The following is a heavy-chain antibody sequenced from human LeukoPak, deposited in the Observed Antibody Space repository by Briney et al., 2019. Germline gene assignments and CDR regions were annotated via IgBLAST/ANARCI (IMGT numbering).Heavy chain of an antibody. CDR3: ARKDYSSSWYGFDY. D-gene: IGHD6-13*01. CDR2: IYYSGST. J-gene: IGHJ4*02. CDR1: GGFISSYY. Sequence: SETLSHTCTVSGGFISSYYWSWIRQPPGKGLEWIGYIYYSGSTNYNPSLKSRVTISVDTSKNQFSLKLSSVTAADTAVYYCARKDYSSSWYGFDYWGQGTLVTVSS. V-gene: IGHV4-59*01.